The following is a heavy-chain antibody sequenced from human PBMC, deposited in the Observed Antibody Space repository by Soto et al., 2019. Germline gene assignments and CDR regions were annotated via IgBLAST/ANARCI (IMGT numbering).Heavy chain of an antibody. D-gene: IGHD3-3*01. J-gene: IGHJ6*03. CDR2: IWYDGSNK. V-gene: IGHV3-33*01. Sequence: QVQLVESGGGVVQPGRSLRLSCAASGFTFSSYGMHWVRQAPGKGLEWVAVIWYDGSNKYYADYVKGRFTISRDNSKNTLYLQMNSLRAEDTAVYYCARDGPYYDFWSGYYQYYYYYYMDVWGKGTTVTVSS. CDR1: GFTFSSYG. CDR3: ARDGPYYDFWSGYYQYYYYYYMDV.